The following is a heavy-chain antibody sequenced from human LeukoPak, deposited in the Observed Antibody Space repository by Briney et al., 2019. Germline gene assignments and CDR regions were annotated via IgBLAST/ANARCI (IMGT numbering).Heavy chain of an antibody. CDR1: GGSISRNY. CDR3: AREEIRSWFDP. D-gene: IGHD5-24*01. J-gene: IGHJ5*02. Sequence: SETLSLTCTVSGGSISRNYWNWIRQSPGKGLEWIGHIYYSGSTNYNPSLKSRVTISVDTSKNQFSLKLSSVTAADTAVYYCAREEIRSWFDPWGQGTLVTVSS. V-gene: IGHV4-59*01. CDR2: IYYSGST.